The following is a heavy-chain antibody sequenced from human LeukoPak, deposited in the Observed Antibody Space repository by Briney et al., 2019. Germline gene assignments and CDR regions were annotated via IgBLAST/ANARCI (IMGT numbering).Heavy chain of an antibody. V-gene: IGHV1-69*13. D-gene: IGHD3-16*01. CDR1: GASFSSYS. Sequence: ASVKVSGKASGASFSSYSINWVRQAPGPGLEGMGGIIPICGTANYAQKFQGRVTITADESTSTAYMELSSLRSEDTAVYYCATWRGDLYYFNYWGQGTLVTVSS. J-gene: IGHJ4*02. CDR2: IIPICGTA. CDR3: ATWRGDLYYFNY.